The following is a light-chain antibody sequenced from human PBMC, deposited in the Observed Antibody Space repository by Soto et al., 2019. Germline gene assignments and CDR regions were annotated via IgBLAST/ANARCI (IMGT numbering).Light chain of an antibody. CDR1: QRISSY. CDR2: AAS. J-gene: IGKJ1*01. CDR3: QQSYSTPRT. V-gene: IGKV1-39*01. Sequence: DIQMTQSPASLSASVGDRVTITCRASQRISSYLNWYQQNPGKAPKLLISAASSLQTGVPSTFSGSGSGTDFTLTISSLPPEDFATYYWQQSYSTPRTFGKGTKVEIK.